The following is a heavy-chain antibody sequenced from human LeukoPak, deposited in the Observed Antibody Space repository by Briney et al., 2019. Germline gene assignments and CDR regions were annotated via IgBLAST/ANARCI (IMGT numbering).Heavy chain of an antibody. D-gene: IGHD3-10*01. J-gene: IGHJ6*03. CDR2: LSGSGGST. V-gene: IGHV3-23*01. CDR1: GFTFSSYA. CDR3: AKDSFGESYYTDV. Sequence: PGGSLRLSCAASGFTFSSYAMTWVRQAPGKGLEWVSALSGSGGSTFYADSVKGRFTISGDNSKNTLYLQMNSLRAEDTALYFCAKDSFGESYYTDVWGKGTTVTVSS.